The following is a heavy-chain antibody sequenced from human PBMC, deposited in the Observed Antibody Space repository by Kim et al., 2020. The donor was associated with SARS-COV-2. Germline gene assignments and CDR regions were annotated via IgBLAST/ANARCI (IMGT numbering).Heavy chain of an antibody. CDR3: ATRGGSYNWFEP. CDR2: INHSGST. D-gene: IGHD3-10*01. V-gene: IGHV4-34*01. Sequence: SETLSLTCAVYGGSFSGYYWSWIRQPPGKGLEWIGEINHSGSTNYNPSLKSRVTISVDTSKNQFSLKLSSVTAADTAVYYCATRGGSYNWFEPWGQGTLVTVSS. CDR1: GGSFSGYY. J-gene: IGHJ5*02.